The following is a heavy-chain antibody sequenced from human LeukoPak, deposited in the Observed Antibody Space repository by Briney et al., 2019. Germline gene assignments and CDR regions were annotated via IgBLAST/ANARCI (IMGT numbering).Heavy chain of an antibody. CDR3: ARDSYDILTGYDFGY. D-gene: IGHD3-9*01. V-gene: IGHV1-2*02. CDR2: INPNSGGT. Sequence: ASVKVSCKASGYTFTGYYMHWVRQAPGQGLEWMGWINPNSGGTNYAQKFQGRVTMTRDTSISTAYMELSSLRSEDTAVYYCARDSYDILTGYDFGYWGQGTLVTVSS. CDR1: GYTFTGYY. J-gene: IGHJ4*02.